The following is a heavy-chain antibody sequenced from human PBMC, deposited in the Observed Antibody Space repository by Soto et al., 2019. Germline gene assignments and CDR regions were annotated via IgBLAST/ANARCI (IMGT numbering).Heavy chain of an antibody. D-gene: IGHD6-13*01. CDR2: ISYDGTNE. CDR1: GFTFSSYP. CDR3: ARPCLYSSNPPYHYYGMDV. J-gene: IGHJ6*02. Sequence: QVQLVESGGGVVQPGRSLRLSCAASGFTFSSYPMDWVRQAPGKGLEWVAVISYDGTNEHYADSVKGRFTISRDNAKNTLYLQMNSLRAEDTAVYYCARPCLYSSNPPYHYYGMDVWGQGTTVTVSS. V-gene: IGHV3-30-3*01.